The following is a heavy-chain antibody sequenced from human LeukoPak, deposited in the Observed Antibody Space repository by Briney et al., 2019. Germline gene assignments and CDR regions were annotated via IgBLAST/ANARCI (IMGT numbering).Heavy chain of an antibody. CDR3: AKDDNSWSLDY. V-gene: IGHV3-7*01. D-gene: IGHD6-13*01. Sequence: PGGSLRLSCAASGFTFSHYWMSWVRQAPGKGLERVASIKQDGSQKYYGDSVKGRFTISRDNAKNSLYLQMNSLRAEDTACYYCAKDDNSWSLDYWGQGTLVTVSS. CDR1: GFTFSHYW. J-gene: IGHJ4*02. CDR2: IKQDGSQK.